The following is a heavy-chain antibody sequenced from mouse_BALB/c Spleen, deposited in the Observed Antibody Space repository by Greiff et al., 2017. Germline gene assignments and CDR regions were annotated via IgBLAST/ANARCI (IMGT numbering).Heavy chain of an antibody. D-gene: IGHD1-1*01. V-gene: IGHV1S137*01. CDR3: ARSDGSSYWYFDV. CDR2: ISTYYGDA. J-gene: IGHJ1*01. CDR1: GYTFTDYA. Sequence: VKLVESGAELVRPGVSVKISCKGSGYTFTDYAMHWVKQSHAKSLEWIGVISTYYGDASYNQKFKGKATMTVDKSSSTAYMELARLTSEDSAIYYCARSDGSSYWYFDVWGAGTTVTVSS.